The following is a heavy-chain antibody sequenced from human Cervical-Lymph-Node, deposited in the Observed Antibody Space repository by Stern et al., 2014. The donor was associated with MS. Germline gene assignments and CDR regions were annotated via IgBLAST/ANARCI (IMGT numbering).Heavy chain of an antibody. CDR3: ARHFDWLLGAEDYGMDV. J-gene: IGHJ6*02. D-gene: IGHD3-9*01. CDR1: GGTFRSYG. Sequence: VHLVESGAEVKQPGSSVNVSCKASGGTFRSYGFSWVRQAPGPGLEWMGGILPIFGVTNYEQKYQGRVTIIADESTNTVYMELSSLRSEDTAVYYCARHFDWLLGAEDYGMDVWGQGTTVTVSS. V-gene: IGHV1-69*01. CDR2: ILPIFGVT.